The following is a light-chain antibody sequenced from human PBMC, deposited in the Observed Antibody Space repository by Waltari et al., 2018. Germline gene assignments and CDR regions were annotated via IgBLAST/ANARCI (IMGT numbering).Light chain of an antibody. Sequence: SYELTQPSSVSVSPGQTARITCSGDVLAKRYTRWFQQKPGQAPVLVIYKDSARPSGIPERFSGSSSGTTVTLTISGAQVEDEADYYCYSVDDNKRVFGGGTKLTIL. V-gene: IGLV3-27*01. CDR2: KDS. CDR1: VLAKRY. J-gene: IGLJ2*01. CDR3: YSVDDNKRV.